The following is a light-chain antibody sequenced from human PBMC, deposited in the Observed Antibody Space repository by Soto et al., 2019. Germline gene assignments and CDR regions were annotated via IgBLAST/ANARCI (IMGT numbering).Light chain of an antibody. CDR3: AAWDDSLNGLV. CDR2: SKN. Sequence: QSVLPQPPSASGTTGQRVTISCSGSSSNIGSNTVNWYQQLPGTAPKLLIYSKNQRPSGVPDRFSGSKSGTSASLAISGRQSEDEAEYYCAAWDDSLNGLVFGGGTKLTVL. CDR1: SSNIGSNT. J-gene: IGLJ3*02. V-gene: IGLV1-44*01.